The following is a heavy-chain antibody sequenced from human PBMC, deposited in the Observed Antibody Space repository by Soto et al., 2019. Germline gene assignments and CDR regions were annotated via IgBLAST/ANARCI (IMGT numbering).Heavy chain of an antibody. J-gene: IGHJ4*02. Sequence: ASVKVSCKASGYTFTGYAIHWVRQAPGQRHEWMGWINGGNGDTKYSQKFQGRVTITRDTSASTAYMELTSLGSEDTAVYHCARGYCSSTSCQYYFAFRGQGTLVIVSS. V-gene: IGHV1-3*01. CDR2: INGGNGDT. CDR3: ARGYCSSTSCQYYFAF. D-gene: IGHD2-2*01. CDR1: GYTFTGYA.